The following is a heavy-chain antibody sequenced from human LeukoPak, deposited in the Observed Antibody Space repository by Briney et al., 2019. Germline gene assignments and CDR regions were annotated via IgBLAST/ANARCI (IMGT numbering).Heavy chain of an antibody. CDR2: ISNNGGYT. Sequence: GGSLRLSCAASGFTFSSSAMSWVRQAPGKGLEWVSAISNNGGYTYYADSVQGRFTISRDNSKSTLCLQMNSLRAEDTAVYYCAKQLGYCSDGSCYSPYGGQGPLVTSSS. J-gene: IGHJ4*02. D-gene: IGHD2-15*01. CDR3: AKQLGYCSDGSCYSPY. CDR1: GFTFSSSA. V-gene: IGHV3-23*01.